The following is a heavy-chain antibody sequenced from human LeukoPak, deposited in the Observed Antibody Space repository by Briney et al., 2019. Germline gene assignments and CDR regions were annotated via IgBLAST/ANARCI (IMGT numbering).Heavy chain of an antibody. Sequence: GRSLRLSCAASGFTFTSYGMHWVRKAPGKGLEWVAVISYDGSDKSYADSVKGRFTISRDNSKNTLYLQMNSLRAEDTAVYYCAKDLVGGSWSHGFDYWGQGTLVTVSS. CDR3: AKDLVGGSWSHGFDY. V-gene: IGHV3-30*18. J-gene: IGHJ4*02. CDR2: ISYDGSDK. D-gene: IGHD6-13*01. CDR1: GFTFTSYG.